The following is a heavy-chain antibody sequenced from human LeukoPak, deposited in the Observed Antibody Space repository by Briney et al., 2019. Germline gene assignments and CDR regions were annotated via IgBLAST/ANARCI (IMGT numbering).Heavy chain of an antibody. D-gene: IGHD3-10*01. V-gene: IGHV4-34*01. CDR1: GGSFSGYY. Sequence: SETLSLTCAVYGGSFSGYYWSWIRQPPGKGLEWIGEINHSGSTNYNPSLKSRVTISVDTSKNQFSLKLSSVTAADTAVYYCARHLYGSGSYWAYFEYWGQGTLVTVSS. CDR3: ARHLYGSGSYWAYFEY. J-gene: IGHJ4*02. CDR2: INHSGST.